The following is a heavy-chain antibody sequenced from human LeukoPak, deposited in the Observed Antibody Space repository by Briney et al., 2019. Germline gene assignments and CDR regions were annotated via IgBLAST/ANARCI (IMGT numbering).Heavy chain of an antibody. D-gene: IGHD1-26*01. CDR2: INPNSGGT. J-gene: IGHJ4*02. CDR3: ARDRGGSYSAIDY. Sequence: GASVKVSCKASGYTFTGYYMHWVRQAPGQGLEWMGWINPNSGGTNYAQKFQGRVTMTRDTSISTAYMELSRLRSDDTAVYYCARDRGGSYSAIDYWGQGTLVTVSS. CDR1: GYTFTGYY. V-gene: IGHV1-2*02.